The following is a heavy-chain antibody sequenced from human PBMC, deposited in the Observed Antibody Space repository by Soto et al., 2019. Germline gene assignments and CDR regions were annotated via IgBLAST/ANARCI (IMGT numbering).Heavy chain of an antibody. CDR3: ARDGYCSGGSCYGWFDP. J-gene: IGHJ5*02. D-gene: IGHD2-15*01. V-gene: IGHV4-61*01. CDR2: IYYSGST. CDR1: GGSVSSGSYY. Sequence: TSETLSLTCTVSGGSVSSGSYYWSWIRQPPGKGLEWIGYIYYSGSTNYNPSLKSRVTISVDTSKNQFSLKLSSVTAADTAVYYCARDGYCSGGSCYGWFDPWGQGTLVTVSS.